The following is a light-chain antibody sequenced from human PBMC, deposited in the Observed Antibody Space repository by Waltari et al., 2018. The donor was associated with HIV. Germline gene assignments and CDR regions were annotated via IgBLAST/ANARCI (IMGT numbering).Light chain of an antibody. Sequence: EIVLTQSTGTLYLAPGERATLSCRASQSVSSSYLALYQQKTGKAPRLLIYGASSRATGIPSRFSGSWSGTDFTLTISRLEPEDFAVYYCQQYGRLPRTFGQVTKVEI. CDR3: QQYGRLPRT. CDR2: GAS. CDR1: QSVSSSY. J-gene: IGKJ1*01. V-gene: IGKV3-20*01.